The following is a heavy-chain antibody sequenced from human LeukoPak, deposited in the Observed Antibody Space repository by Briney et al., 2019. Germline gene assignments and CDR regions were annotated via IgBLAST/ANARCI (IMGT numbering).Heavy chain of an antibody. Sequence: SGTLSLTCAVSGGSIINSNWWSWVRQPPGKGLEWIGEIDHSGSTSYNPSLKSRVTMSVDRSQNQFSLRLSTVTAADTAVYYCARGGGGDAFDIWGQGTMVTVSS. J-gene: IGHJ3*02. CDR3: ARGGGGDAFDI. CDR2: IDHSGST. CDR1: GGSIINSNW. D-gene: IGHD2-15*01. V-gene: IGHV4-4*02.